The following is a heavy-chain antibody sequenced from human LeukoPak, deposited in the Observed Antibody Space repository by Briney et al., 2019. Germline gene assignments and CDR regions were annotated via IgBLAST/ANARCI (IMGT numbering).Heavy chain of an antibody. CDR2: ISDSGGST. CDR1: GFTFSSYA. D-gene: IGHD6-19*01. Sequence: GGSLRLSCAASGFTFSSYAMSWVRPAPGKGLGWVSGISDSGGSTYYADSVKGRFTVSRDNSKNTLFVQMTSLRAEDTAIYYCAKAGTFIAVTGRGNAFDIWGQGTVVTVSS. CDR3: AKAGTFIAVTGRGNAFDI. J-gene: IGHJ3*02. V-gene: IGHV3-23*01.